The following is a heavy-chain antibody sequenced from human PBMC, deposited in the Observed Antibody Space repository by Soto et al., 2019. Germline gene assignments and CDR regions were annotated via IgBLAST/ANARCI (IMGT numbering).Heavy chain of an antibody. Sequence: PGGSLRLSCAASGITFSSYGMHWVRQAPGKGLEWVAVISYDGINKYYADSVKGRFTVSRDNSKNTLYLQMNSLRDEDTALYYCARDFSRGGSGYYPFDSWGQGTLVTVSS. CDR2: ISYDGINK. V-gene: IGHV3-30*03. J-gene: IGHJ4*02. D-gene: IGHD3-22*01. CDR3: ARDFSRGGSGYYPFDS. CDR1: GITFSSYG.